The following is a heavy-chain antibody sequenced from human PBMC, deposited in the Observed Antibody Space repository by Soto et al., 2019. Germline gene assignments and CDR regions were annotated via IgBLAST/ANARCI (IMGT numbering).Heavy chain of an antibody. D-gene: IGHD1-26*01. V-gene: IGHV5-51*01. CDR2: IYPGDSDT. CDR3: ARHGGVGATRGDAFDI. CDR1: GYSFTSYW. J-gene: IGHJ3*02. Sequence: PGESLKISCKGSGYSFTSYWIGWVRQMPGKGLEWMGVIYPGDSDTRYSPSFQGQVTISADKSISTAYLQWSSLKASDTAMYYCARHGGVGATRGDAFDIWGQGTMVTVSS.